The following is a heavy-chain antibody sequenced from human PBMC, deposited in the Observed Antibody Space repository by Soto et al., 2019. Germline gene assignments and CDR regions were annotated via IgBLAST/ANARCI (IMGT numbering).Heavy chain of an antibody. CDR1: GYTFTNYY. J-gene: IGHJ4*02. CDR3: ARDDSGFSGSHYIDYFNY. V-gene: IGHV1-46*01. D-gene: IGHD1-26*01. CDR2: ISPNDGGT. Sequence: ASVKVSCKASGYTFTNYYVQWVRQAPGQGLEWVAMISPNDGGTKYAQKVQGRVTFTRDTSAGTVYMQLSSLTSEDTAVYYCARDDSGFSGSHYIDYFNYWGQGALVTVSS.